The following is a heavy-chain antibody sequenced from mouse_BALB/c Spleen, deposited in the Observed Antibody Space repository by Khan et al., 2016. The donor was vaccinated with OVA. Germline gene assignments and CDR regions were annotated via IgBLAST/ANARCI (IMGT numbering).Heavy chain of an antibody. Sequence: QVQLQQSGPGLVAPSQSLSITCTVSGFSLTSYGVHWVRQPPGKGLEWLVVIWSDGSTNYNSVLKSRLSISKDNSKSQVFLKMNSLQTDDTAIYYCCGWFDGYSSLYAMDYGGQGTSVTVSS. CDR1: GFSLTSYG. CDR2: IWSDGST. V-gene: IGHV2-6*02. J-gene: IGHJ4*01. D-gene: IGHD2-3*01. CDR3: CGWFDGYSSLYAMDY.